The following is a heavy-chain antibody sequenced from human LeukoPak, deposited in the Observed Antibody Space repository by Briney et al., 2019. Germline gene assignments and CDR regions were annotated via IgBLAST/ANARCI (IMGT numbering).Heavy chain of an antibody. J-gene: IGHJ4*02. CDR3: ARKPIINNAWYYFDY. Sequence: PSQTLSLTCAVSGGSISSGTYYWSWIRQSPGKGLEWIGNVYYSGSAYYNPSLKSRVTMSVDTSKNQFSLKLSSVTAADTAVYYRARKPIINNAWYYFDYWGQGTLVTVSS. CDR2: VYYSGSA. CDR1: GGSISSGTYY. D-gene: IGHD1/OR15-1a*01. V-gene: IGHV4-39*07.